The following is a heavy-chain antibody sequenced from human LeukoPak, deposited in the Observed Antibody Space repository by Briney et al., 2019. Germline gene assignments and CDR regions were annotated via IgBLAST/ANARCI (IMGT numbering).Heavy chain of an antibody. J-gene: IGHJ4*02. CDR1: GGSISSSSYY. CDR3: ARQEDPAGLLYSSSWPFDY. CDR2: IYYSGST. D-gene: IGHD6-13*01. Sequence: SSETLSLTCTVSGGSISSSSYYWGWIRQPPGKGLEWIGSIYYSGSTYYNPSLKSRVTISVDTSKNQFSLKLSSVTAADTAVYYCARQEDPAGLLYSSSWPFDYWGQGTLVTVSS. V-gene: IGHV4-39*01.